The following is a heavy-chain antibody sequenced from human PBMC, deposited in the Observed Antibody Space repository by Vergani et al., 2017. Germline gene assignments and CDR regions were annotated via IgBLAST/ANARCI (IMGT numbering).Heavy chain of an antibody. D-gene: IGHD6-13*01. CDR1: GFTFSSYW. V-gene: IGHV3-7*01. Sequence: EVQLVESGGGLVQPGGSLRLSCAASGFTFSSYWMSWVRQAPGKGLEWVANIKQDGSEKYYVDSVKGRFTISRDNAKKSLYLQMISLRAEDTAVYYCAKDGIATGVSYWGQGTLVTVSS. CDR2: IKQDGSEK. J-gene: IGHJ4*02. CDR3: AKDGIATGVSY.